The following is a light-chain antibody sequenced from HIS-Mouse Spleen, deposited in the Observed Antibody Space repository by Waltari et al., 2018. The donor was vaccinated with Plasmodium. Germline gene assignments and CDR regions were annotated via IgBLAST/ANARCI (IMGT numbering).Light chain of an antibody. CDR3: QQYNNWSFT. J-gene: IGKJ3*01. Sequence: VITQSPATLPVSPGQSSTLSCRTSQSVSSNLAWYQQKPGQATRLLIYGASTRATGSPARFSGSGSGTEFTLTISSLQSEDFAVYYCQQYNNWSFTFGPGTKVDIK. CDR2: GAS. V-gene: IGKV3-15*01. CDR1: QSVSSN.